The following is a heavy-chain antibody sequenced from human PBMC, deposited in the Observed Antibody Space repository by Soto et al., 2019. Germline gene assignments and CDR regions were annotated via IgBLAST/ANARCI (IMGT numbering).Heavy chain of an antibody. D-gene: IGHD6-6*01. J-gene: IGHJ6*02. Sequence: QPGGSLRLSCAASGFTFSGYAMHWVRQAPGKGLEWVAVISYDGSNKYYADSVKGRFTISRDNSKNTLYLQMNSLRAEDTAVYYCALGSIAARPGNGGAMEYYYYGMDVWGQGTTVTVSS. V-gene: IGHV3-30-3*01. CDR3: ALGSIAARPGNGGAMEYYYYGMDV. CDR1: GFTFSGYA. CDR2: ISYDGSNK.